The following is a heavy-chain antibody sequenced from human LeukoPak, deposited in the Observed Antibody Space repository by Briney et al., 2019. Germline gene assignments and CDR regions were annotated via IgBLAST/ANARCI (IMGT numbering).Heavy chain of an antibody. D-gene: IGHD3-22*01. Sequence: GGSLRLSCAASGFTFDDYAMHWVRQAPGKGLEWVSLISWDGGSTYYADSVKGRFTISRDNSKNSLYLQMNSLRAEDTALYYRAKDFRPGVVVITGIDAFDIWGQGTMVTVSS. CDR1: GFTFDDYA. J-gene: IGHJ3*02. CDR2: ISWDGGST. V-gene: IGHV3-43D*03. CDR3: AKDFRPGVVVITGIDAFDI.